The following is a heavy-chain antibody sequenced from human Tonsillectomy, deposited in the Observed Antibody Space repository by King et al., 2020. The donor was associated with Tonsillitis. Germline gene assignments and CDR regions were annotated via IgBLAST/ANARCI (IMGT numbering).Heavy chain of an antibody. Sequence: EVQLVESGGGLVQPGGSLRLSCAASGFTFSSYAMSWVRQAPGKGLEWVSSISGSGAGTYYADSVKGRFTISRDNSKNTLYLQMNSLRAEDTAVYYCAKDPVGTIPYRDYYYGMDVWGPGTTVTVSS. D-gene: IGHD5-24*01. J-gene: IGHJ6*02. CDR3: AKDPVGTIPYRDYYYGMDV. CDR2: ISGSGAGT. V-gene: IGHV3-23*04. CDR1: GFTFSSYA.